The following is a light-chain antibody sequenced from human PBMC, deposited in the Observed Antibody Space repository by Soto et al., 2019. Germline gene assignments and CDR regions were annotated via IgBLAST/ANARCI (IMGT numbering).Light chain of an antibody. CDR1: SSEVGAYDY. CDR3: SSYTTSRLE. V-gene: IGLV2-14*01. J-gene: IGLJ1*01. Sequence: QSVLTQPASVSGSPGQSITISCTGTSSEVGAYDYVSWYQQYPGKAPKLMIYDVSNRPSGVSNRFSGSKSGNTASLTISGLQAEDEADYYCSSYTTSRLEFGTGTKVTVL. CDR2: DVS.